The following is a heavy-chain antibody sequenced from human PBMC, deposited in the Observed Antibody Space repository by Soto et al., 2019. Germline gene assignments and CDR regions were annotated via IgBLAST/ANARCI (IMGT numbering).Heavy chain of an antibody. CDR1: GFTFSNAW. J-gene: IGHJ6*02. D-gene: IGHD2-21*02. Sequence: PGGSLRLSCAASGFTFSNAWMNWVRQAPGKGLEWVGRIKSKTDGGTTDYAAPVKGRFTISRDDSKNTLYLQMNSLKTEDTAVYYCTTEDVVVTAIRLEGYYYYGMDVWGQGTTVTVSS. CDR2: IKSKTDGGTT. V-gene: IGHV3-15*07. CDR3: TTEDVVVTAIRLEGYYYYGMDV.